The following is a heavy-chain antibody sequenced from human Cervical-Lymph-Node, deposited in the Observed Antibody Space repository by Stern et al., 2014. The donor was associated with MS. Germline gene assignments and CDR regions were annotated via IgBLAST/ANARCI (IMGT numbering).Heavy chain of an antibody. J-gene: IGHJ4*02. V-gene: IGHV1-2*04. CDR3: ARDLGTVTTPGDY. D-gene: IGHD4-17*01. CDR1: GYTFTAYY. Sequence: VQLLESGAEVKKPGASVSVSCKASGYTFTAYYLHWVRQAPGHGLELMGWINPNNGDTKYAQNFQGWVTMTRDTSISPAYMDLSSLTSDDTAIYYCARDLGTVTTPGDYWGQGTLVTVSS. CDR2: INPNNGDT.